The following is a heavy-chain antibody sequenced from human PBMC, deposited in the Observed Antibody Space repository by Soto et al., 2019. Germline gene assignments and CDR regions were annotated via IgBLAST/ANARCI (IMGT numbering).Heavy chain of an antibody. V-gene: IGHV4-59*01. CDR3: ARDMHAGFTNYFDP. Sequence: GKRTEWIANTSYTGNTNYNPSLPSRVTISIDTSKNQLSLKMSSMTAADTAVYYCARDMHAGFTNYFDPWGQGTLGTVSS. J-gene: IGHJ5*02. CDR2: TSYTGNT. D-gene: IGHD4-4*01.